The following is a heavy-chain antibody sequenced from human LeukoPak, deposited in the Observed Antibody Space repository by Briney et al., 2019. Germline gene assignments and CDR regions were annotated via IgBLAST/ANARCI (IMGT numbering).Heavy chain of an antibody. J-gene: IGHJ4*02. CDR1: GFIFSRYA. CDR3: AMAIRWGEGCFDH. D-gene: IGHD2-2*02. CDR2: ISYDGGNI. Sequence: PGGSLRLSCAASGFIFSRYAVHWVRQAPGKGLEWVAVISYDGGNIYYADSVKGRFTISRDNSKTTLYLQMNSLRAEDTAVYYCAMAIRWGEGCFDHWGQGTLVTVSS. V-gene: IGHV3-30*03.